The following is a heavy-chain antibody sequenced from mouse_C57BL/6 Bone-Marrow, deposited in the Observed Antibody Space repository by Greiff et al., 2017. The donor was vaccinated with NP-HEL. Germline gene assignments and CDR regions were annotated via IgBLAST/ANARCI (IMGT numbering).Heavy chain of an antibody. CDR2: IDPNSGGT. CDR1: GYTFTSYW. J-gene: IGHJ1*03. D-gene: IGHD1-1*01. Sequence: QVQLQQPGADLVKPGASVKLSCKASGYTFTSYWMHWVKQRPGRGLEWIGRIDPNSGGTKFNEQFKTKATLTVDKPSSPAYMQLSRLTSAEAAVYYCARYYYGSRGWYFDVWGTGTTVTVAS. CDR3: ARYYYGSRGWYFDV. V-gene: IGHV1-72*01.